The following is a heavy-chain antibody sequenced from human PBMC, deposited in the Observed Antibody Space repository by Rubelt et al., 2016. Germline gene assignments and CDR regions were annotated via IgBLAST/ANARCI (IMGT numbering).Heavy chain of an antibody. J-gene: IGHJ4*02. CDR2: ISGSGGST. V-gene: IGHV3-23*01. D-gene: IGHD6-6*01. CDR3: AATYSSSSSVDY. CDR1: GFTFSSYA. Sequence: EVQLLESGGGLVQPGGSLRLSCAASGFTFSSYAMSWVRQAPGKGLEWVSAISGSGGSTYYADSVKGRFTNPRDNSKNTLYLQMNSLRAEDTAVYYCAATYSSSSSVDYWGQGTLVTVSS.